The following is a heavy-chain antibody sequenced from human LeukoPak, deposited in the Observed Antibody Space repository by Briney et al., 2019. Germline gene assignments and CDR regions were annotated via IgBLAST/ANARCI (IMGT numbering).Heavy chain of an antibody. V-gene: IGHV3-33*01. CDR1: GFTFSSYG. J-gene: IGHJ1*01. CDR3: ASQTRHSSGWYGLYFQH. D-gene: IGHD6-19*01. CDR2: IWYDGSNK. Sequence: PGGSLRLSCAASGFTFSSYGMHWVRQAPGKGLKWVAVIWYDGSNKYYADSVKGRFTISRDNSKNTLYLQMNSLRAEDTAVYYCASQTRHSSGWYGLYFQHWGQGTLVTVSS.